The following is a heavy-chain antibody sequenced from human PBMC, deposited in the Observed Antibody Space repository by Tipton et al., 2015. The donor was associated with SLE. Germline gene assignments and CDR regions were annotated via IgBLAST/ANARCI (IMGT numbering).Heavy chain of an antibody. Sequence: TLSLTCTVSGASLSSFFWAWIRQPPGKGLEWIGSIYYSGSTYYNPSLKSRVTISVDTSTNQFSLNLTSVTAADTALYFCARGGGGDVLNWFDPWGQGTLVSVSP. D-gene: IGHD2-21*01. CDR1: GASLSSFF. J-gene: IGHJ5*02. V-gene: IGHV4-59*12. CDR2: IYYSGST. CDR3: ARGGGGDVLNWFDP.